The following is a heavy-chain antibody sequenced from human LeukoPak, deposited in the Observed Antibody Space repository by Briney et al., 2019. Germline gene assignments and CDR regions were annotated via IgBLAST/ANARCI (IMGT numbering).Heavy chain of an antibody. CDR2: ISGSGGST. V-gene: IGHV3-23*01. CDR1: GFTFSSYA. CDR3: ATWERSGILFDY. D-gene: IGHD3-3*01. J-gene: IGHJ4*02. Sequence: GGPLRLSCAASGFTFSSYAMSWVRQAPGKGLEWVSAISGSGGSTYYADSVKGRFTISRDNSKNTLYLQMNSLRAEDTAVYYCATWERSGILFDYWGQGTLVTVSS.